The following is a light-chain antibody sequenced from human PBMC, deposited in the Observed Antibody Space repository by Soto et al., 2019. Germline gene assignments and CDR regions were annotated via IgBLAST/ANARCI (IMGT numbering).Light chain of an antibody. Sequence: DIQMTQSPSTLSASVGDRVTITCRASQAISSRLAWYQQKPGKAPKLLIYKPSTLEGGVPARFSGSGSGTEFTLTISRLQPDDLAIYYCQLYVTYSPFGGGTKVEIK. V-gene: IGKV1-5*03. CDR1: QAISSR. J-gene: IGKJ4*02. CDR2: KPS. CDR3: QLYVTYSP.